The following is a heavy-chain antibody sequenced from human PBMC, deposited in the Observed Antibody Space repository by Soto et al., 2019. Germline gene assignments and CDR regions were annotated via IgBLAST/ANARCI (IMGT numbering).Heavy chain of an antibody. V-gene: IGHV3-33*01. CDR1: GFTFSSYG. CDR3: ARDPAAGVTYNWFDP. Sequence: QVQLVESGGGVVQPGRSLRLSCAASGFTFSSYGMHWVRQAPGKGLEWVAVIWYDGSNKYYADSVKGRFTISRDNSKNTLYQQMNSLRAEDTAVYYCARDPAAGVTYNWFDPWGQGTLVTVSS. D-gene: IGHD6-13*01. CDR2: IWYDGSNK. J-gene: IGHJ5*02.